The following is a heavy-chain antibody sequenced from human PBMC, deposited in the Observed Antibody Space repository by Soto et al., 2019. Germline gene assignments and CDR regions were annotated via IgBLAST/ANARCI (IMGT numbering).Heavy chain of an antibody. D-gene: IGHD4-4*01. V-gene: IGHV1-8*01. CDR1: GYTFTSYD. CDR3: ARSPPRVERNNYAGGWFDP. J-gene: IGHJ5*02. CDR2: MNPNSGNT. Sequence: QVQLVQSGAEVKKPGASVKVSCKASGYTFTSYDINWVRQATGQGLEWMGWMNPNSGNTGYPQKFQGRVTMTRNTSISTAYMELSSLRFEDTAVYYCARSPPRVERNNYAGGWFDPWGQGTLVPVSS.